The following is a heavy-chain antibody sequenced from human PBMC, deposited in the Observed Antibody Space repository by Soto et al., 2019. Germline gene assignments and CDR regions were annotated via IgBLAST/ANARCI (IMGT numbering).Heavy chain of an antibody. J-gene: IGHJ4*02. Sequence: GGSLRLSCAASGFTFSDYYMSWIRQAPGKGLEWVSYISSSSSYTNYADSVKGRFTISRDNAKNSLYLQMNSLRAEDTAVYYCARVFCSGGSCDFFDYWGQGTLVTVSS. CDR3: ARVFCSGGSCDFFDY. V-gene: IGHV3-11*06. CDR2: ISSSSSYT. D-gene: IGHD2-15*01. CDR1: GFTFSDYY.